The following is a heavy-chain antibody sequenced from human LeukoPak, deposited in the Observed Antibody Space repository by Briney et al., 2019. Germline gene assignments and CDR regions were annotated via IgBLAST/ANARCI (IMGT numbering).Heavy chain of an antibody. V-gene: IGHV4-59*01. D-gene: IGHD5-12*01. J-gene: IGHJ1*01. CDR1: GGSLSTYS. CDR3: ARDTTVASGMQH. CDR2: NYYCGST. Sequence: PSETLSLTCSVSGGSLSTYSWSWVRQSPGKRLEWIGYNYYCGSTNYNPSLKSRATISAYTAKNQFSLRLRSVTAADTAIYYCARDTTVASGMQHWGQGTL.